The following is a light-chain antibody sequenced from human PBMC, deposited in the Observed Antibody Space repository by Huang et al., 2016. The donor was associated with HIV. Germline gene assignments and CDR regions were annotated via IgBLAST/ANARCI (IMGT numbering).Light chain of an antibody. CDR2: AAS. CDR3: QQGYMTPYT. Sequence: DIEMTQSPSSLSASVGDRVSITCQASQFIGSYLSWYHQKPGKAPKLLIYAASTLGSGAPSGFRGSGAGTDFTLTISGLQPEDFGSYYCQQGYMTPYTFGQGTKLDI. J-gene: IGKJ2*01. V-gene: IGKV1-39*01. CDR1: QFIGSY.